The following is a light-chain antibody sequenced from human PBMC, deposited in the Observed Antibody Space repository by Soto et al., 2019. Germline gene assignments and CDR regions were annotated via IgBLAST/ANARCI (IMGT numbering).Light chain of an antibody. CDR3: TSYAGSNTYV. Sequence: QSVLAQPPSASGSPGQSVTISCTGTKSDIGVYDFVSWYQHHPGKAPRRIIYEVVQRPSGVPDRFSGSKSGNTASLTVYGLQAADKADYFCTSYAGSNTYVFGSGTKVTVL. V-gene: IGLV2-8*01. CDR1: KSDIGVYDF. CDR2: EVV. J-gene: IGLJ1*01.